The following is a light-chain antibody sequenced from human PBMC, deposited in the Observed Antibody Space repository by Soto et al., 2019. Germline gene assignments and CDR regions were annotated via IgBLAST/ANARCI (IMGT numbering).Light chain of an antibody. V-gene: IGKV1-39*01. Sequence: DIQMTQSPSSLSASVGDRVTITCRASQSISTYLIWYQHKPGKAPKILISAASSLQGGVPSRFSGSGSGTDFTLTISRLQPEDFATYYCQQNYNIPRTFGQGTKVEIK. CDR3: QQNYNIPRT. CDR2: AAS. J-gene: IGKJ1*01. CDR1: QSISTY.